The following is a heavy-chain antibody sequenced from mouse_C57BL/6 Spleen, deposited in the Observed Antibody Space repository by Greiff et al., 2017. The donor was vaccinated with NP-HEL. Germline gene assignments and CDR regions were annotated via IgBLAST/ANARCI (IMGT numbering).Heavy chain of an antibody. D-gene: IGHD2-1*01. Sequence: VQLKESGPGLVKPSQSLSLTCSVTGYSITSGYYWNWIRQFPGNKLEWMGYISYDGSNNYNPSLKNRISITRDTSKNQFFLKLNSVTTEDTATYYCARALPWYFDVWGTGTTVTVSS. CDR3: ARALPWYFDV. V-gene: IGHV3-6*01. J-gene: IGHJ1*03. CDR1: GYSITSGYY. CDR2: ISYDGSN.